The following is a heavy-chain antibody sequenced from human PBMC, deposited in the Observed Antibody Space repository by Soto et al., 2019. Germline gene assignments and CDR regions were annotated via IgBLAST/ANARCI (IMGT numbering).Heavy chain of an antibody. CDR2: IYWDDEQ. Sequence: QITLKESGPTLVKPTQTLTLTCTVSGFSLSGDGVGVGWIRQPPGKALEWLALIYWDDEQRYSPSLRTRLTITKDTSKNQVVLTMTNMDPVDTATYYCAHAYGGTSWPNDAFDFWGQGTVVTVSS. V-gene: IGHV2-5*02. J-gene: IGHJ3*01. CDR3: AHAYGGTSWPNDAFDF. CDR1: GFSLSGDGVG. D-gene: IGHD2-21*01.